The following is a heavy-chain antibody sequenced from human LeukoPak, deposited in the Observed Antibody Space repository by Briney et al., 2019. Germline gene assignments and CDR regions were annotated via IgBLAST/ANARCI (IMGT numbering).Heavy chain of an antibody. CDR2: INSDGSST. CDR3: ARNPYCGGDCYSDPGYFDY. CDR1: GFTFSSYW. V-gene: IGHV3-74*01. J-gene: IGHJ4*02. Sequence: GGSLRLSCAASGFTFSSYWMHWVRQAPGKGLVWVSRINSDGSSTSYADSVKGRFTISRDNAKNTLYLQMNRLRAEDTAVYYCARNPYCGGDCYSDPGYFDYWGQGTLVTVSS. D-gene: IGHD2-21*02.